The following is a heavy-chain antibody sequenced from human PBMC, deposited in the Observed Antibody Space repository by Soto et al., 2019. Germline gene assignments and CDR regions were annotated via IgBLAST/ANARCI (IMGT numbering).Heavy chain of an antibody. J-gene: IGHJ4*02. V-gene: IGHV4-39*02. CDR2: IYYSGST. CDR3: ARDKITGLFDY. D-gene: IGHD2-8*02. CDR1: GDSISRSNSY. Sequence: PSETLSLTCTVSGDSISRSNSYWGWIRQPPGKGLEWIGSIYYSGSTYYNPSLKSRVTISAETSKNQFSLKLSSVTAADTAVYYCARDKITGLFDYWGQGTLVTVSS.